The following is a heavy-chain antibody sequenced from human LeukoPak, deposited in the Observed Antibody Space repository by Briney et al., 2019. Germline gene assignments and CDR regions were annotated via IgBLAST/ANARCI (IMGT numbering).Heavy chain of an antibody. CDR3: ARMVRRLERLNIGGSSDYATIYYFDY. J-gene: IGHJ4*02. V-gene: IGHV1-46*02. CDR2: VNPSGGST. Sequence: ASVKVSCKASGYTLNTYYIHWVRQAPGQGLEWMGIVNPSGGSTSYAQKFQGRVTMTRDTSTSTVYMELSSLRSEDTAVYYCARMVRRLERLNIGGSSDYATIYYFDYWGQGTLVTVSS. CDR1: GYTLNTYY. D-gene: IGHD5-12*01.